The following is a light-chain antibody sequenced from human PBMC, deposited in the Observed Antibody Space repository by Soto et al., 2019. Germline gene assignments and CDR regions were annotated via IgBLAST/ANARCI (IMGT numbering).Light chain of an antibody. CDR2: GAS. CDR3: QKYGNSPPFT. CDR1: QSVSSF. J-gene: IGKJ3*01. V-gene: IGKV3-20*01. Sequence: EIVLTQSPGILSLSPGERATLSCRASQSVSSFLAWYQQKPGQAPRLLIYGASNRATGIPDSFSGSGSETDFTLTISRLEPEDFAVYYCQKYGNSPPFTFGPGTKVDIK.